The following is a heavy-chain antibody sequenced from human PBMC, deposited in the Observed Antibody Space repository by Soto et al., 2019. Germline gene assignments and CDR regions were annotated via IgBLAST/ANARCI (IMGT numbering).Heavy chain of an antibody. J-gene: IGHJ4*02. V-gene: IGHV3-72*01. CDR2: IRNKPNGHTT. CDR1: GFTFSGHY. CDR3: STTVITAPLFEY. Sequence: EVQLVESGGGLVQPGGSLRLSCEGSGFTFSGHYMDWVRQAPGKGLEWLGRIRNKPNGHTTAYAASVKGRFNISRDDSKNLVYLQMYSLKSEDTALYYCSTTVITAPLFEYWGQGTLVAVSS. D-gene: IGHD2-21*02.